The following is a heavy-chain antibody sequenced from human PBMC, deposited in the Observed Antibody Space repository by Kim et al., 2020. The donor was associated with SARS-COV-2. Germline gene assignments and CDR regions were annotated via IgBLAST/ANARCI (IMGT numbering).Heavy chain of an antibody. CDR3: ARDYRIAAAGTGIRFGY. CDR2: INTNTGNP. J-gene: IGHJ4*02. Sequence: ASVKVSCKASGYTFTSYAMNWVRQAPGQGLEWMGWINTNTGNPTYARGFTGRFVFSLDTSVSTAYLQISSLKAEDTAGYYCARDYRIAAAGTGIRFGYWGQGTLVTVSS. CDR1: GYTFTSYA. D-gene: IGHD6-13*01. V-gene: IGHV7-4-1*02.